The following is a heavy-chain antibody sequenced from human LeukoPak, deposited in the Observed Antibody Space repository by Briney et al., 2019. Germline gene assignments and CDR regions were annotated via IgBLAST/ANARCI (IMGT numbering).Heavy chain of an antibody. V-gene: IGHV4-61*01. J-gene: IGHJ3*01. CDR3: ARRWVYDKRAFDA. CDR1: GGSISSGTYY. Sequence: SETLSLTCTVSGGSISSGTYYWSWIRQPPGTGLEWIGYIYYTGTTDSNPSLKSRVTISLDTSKNQFSLNLSSVTAADTAVYYCARRWVYDKRAFDAWGQGTMVTVSS. D-gene: IGHD3-16*01. CDR2: IYYTGTT.